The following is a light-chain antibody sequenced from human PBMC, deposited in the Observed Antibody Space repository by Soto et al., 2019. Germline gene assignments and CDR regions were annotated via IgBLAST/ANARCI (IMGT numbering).Light chain of an antibody. CDR3: QQYGSSPTWT. CDR1: QSVSSN. Sequence: EIVMTQSPATLSVSPGERATLSCRASQSVSSNLACYQQKPGQAPRLLIYGASSRATGIPDRFSGSGSGTDFTLTISRLEPEDFAVYFCQQYGSSPTWTFGQGTKVE. J-gene: IGKJ1*01. CDR2: GAS. V-gene: IGKV3-20*01.